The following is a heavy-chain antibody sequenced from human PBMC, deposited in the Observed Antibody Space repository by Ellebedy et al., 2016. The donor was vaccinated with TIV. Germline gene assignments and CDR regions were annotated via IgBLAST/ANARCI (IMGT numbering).Heavy chain of an antibody. V-gene: IGHV3-30*18. CDR3: AKAGGGGAPDDY. Sequence: PGGSLRLSCAASGFMFNTYAMHWVRQAPGKGLAWVAIISYDSGNKFYTDSGKGRFTVSRDNAKNTLYLHLNGLRVEDTAIYYCAKAGGGGAPDDYWGQGTLVTVSS. CDR2: ISYDSGNK. CDR1: GFMFNTYA. D-gene: IGHD1-26*01. J-gene: IGHJ4*02.